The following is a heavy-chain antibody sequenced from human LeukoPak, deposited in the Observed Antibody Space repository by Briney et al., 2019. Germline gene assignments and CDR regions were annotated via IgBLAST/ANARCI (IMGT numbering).Heavy chain of an antibody. CDR3: ARESTGFSIDY. Sequence: PTGGSLRLSCAASRFTFSTYWMSWVRQAPGKGLGWVANIKEDGSEKSYVDSVKGRFTISRDNAKNSLYLQMNRLRADDTAVYYCARESTGFSIDYWGQGTLVIVSS. CDR2: IKEDGSEK. V-gene: IGHV3-7*01. D-gene: IGHD1-14*01. CDR1: RFTFSTYW. J-gene: IGHJ4*02.